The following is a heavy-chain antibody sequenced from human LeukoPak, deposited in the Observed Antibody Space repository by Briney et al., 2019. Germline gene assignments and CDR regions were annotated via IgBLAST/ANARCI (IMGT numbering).Heavy chain of an antibody. CDR3: ARQLGAMTSVSSQGDLGS. CDR1: GCSISVTNHY. Sequence: SETLSLTCTVSGCSISVTNHYWGWIRQPPGKGLEWIGSIFYTGDTYYNPSLKSRITMSVDTSKNHFSLNLNSVTASDTAVYYCARQLGAMTSVSSQGDLGSWGQGTLVTVSS. J-gene: IGHJ5*02. D-gene: IGHD4-17*01. V-gene: IGHV4-39*01. CDR2: IFYTGDT.